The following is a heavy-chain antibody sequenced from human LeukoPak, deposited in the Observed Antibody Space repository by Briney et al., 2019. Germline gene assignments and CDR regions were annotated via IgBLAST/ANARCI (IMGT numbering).Heavy chain of an antibody. V-gene: IGHV3-23*01. CDR2: ISGSGGST. Sequence: GGSLRLSCAASGFTFSSYAMSWVRQAPGKGLDWVSAISGSGGSTYYADSVKGRFTISRDNSKNTLYLQMNSLRAEDTAVYYCAKDVEMATIDYYYYGMDVWGQGTTVTVSS. J-gene: IGHJ6*02. D-gene: IGHD5-24*01. CDR3: AKDVEMATIDYYYYGMDV. CDR1: GFTFSSYA.